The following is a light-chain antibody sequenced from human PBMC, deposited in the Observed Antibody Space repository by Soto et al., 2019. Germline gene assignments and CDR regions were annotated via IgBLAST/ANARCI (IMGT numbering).Light chain of an antibody. CDR2: DVS. J-gene: IGLJ2*01. CDR1: SSDVGGYHY. Sequence: QSVLTQPASVSGSPGQSSTISCTGTSSDVGGYHYVSWYQQHPGKAPKLMIYDVSNRPSGVSNRFSGSKSGNTASLTISGLQAEDEADYYCSSYTSSSTLVFGGGTKLTVL. CDR3: SSYTSSSTLV. V-gene: IGLV2-14*01.